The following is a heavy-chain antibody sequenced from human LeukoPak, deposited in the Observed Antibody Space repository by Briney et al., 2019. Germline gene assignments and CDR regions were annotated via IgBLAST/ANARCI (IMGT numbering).Heavy chain of an antibody. J-gene: IGHJ4*02. V-gene: IGHV1-69*01. Sequence: SVKVSCKASGGTFSSYAISWVRRAPGQGLEWMGGIIPIFGTANYAQKFQGRVTITADESTSTAYMELSSLRSEDTAVYYCANHCSSTSCSTNYWGQGTLVTVSS. D-gene: IGHD2-2*01. CDR2: IIPIFGTA. CDR1: GGTFSSYA. CDR3: ANHCSSTSCSTNY.